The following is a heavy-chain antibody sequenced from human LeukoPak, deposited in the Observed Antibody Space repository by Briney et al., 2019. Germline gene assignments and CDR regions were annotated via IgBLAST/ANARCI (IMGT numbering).Heavy chain of an antibody. Sequence: GGSLRLSCAASGFTFSSYAMSWVRQAPGKGLEWVSSITAKSGSAYYADSVKARFIVSRDNSKSTLVLQMNSLRAEDTATYYCAKDGGLLLTADYVWGPDYWGQGTLVTVSS. V-gene: IGHV3-23*01. CDR3: AKDGGLLLTADYVWGPDY. D-gene: IGHD3-10*02. J-gene: IGHJ4*02. CDR2: ITAKSGSA. CDR1: GFTFSSYA.